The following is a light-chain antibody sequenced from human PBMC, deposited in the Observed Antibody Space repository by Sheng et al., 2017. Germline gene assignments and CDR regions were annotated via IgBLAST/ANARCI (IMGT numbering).Light chain of an antibody. CDR1: SGDVGGYNY. Sequence: QSALTQPPSASGSPGQSVAISCTGASGDVGGYNYVSWYQQYPGKAPKLIIYEVTKRPSGVPDRFSGSKSGNTASLTVSGLQAEDEAHYYCSSYAGSNKVFGGGTKLTVL. V-gene: IGLV2-8*01. CDR3: SSYAGSNKV. J-gene: IGLJ3*02. CDR2: EVT.